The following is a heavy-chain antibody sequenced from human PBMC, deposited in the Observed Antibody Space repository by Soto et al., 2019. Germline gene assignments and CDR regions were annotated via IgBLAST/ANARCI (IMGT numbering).Heavy chain of an antibody. J-gene: IGHJ4*02. Sequence: QVQLQESGPGLVKPSETLSLTCNVSGGSVNSDNYYWTWVRQPPGKGLEWIGNIHNSGTTNYNPSLQNRVTLSIDTSKNQYSLKLTSVTAADAALYYCARDIRGFSRALDYWGRGTPVTVSS. V-gene: IGHV4-61*01. CDR2: IHNSGTT. D-gene: IGHD5-18*01. CDR3: ARDIRGFSRALDY. CDR1: GGSVNSDNYY.